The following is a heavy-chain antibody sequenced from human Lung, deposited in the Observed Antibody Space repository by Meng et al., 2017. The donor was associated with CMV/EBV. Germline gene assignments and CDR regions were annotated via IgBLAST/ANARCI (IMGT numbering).Heavy chain of an antibody. CDR3: ARDFKTRRGIFGTVSGGYYGMDA. Sequence: SVXVSXKAPGGTFDNYAISWVRQAPGQGLEWMGGINPILSMATYPQRFQGRVTITADKSTTTAYMELSSLRSEDTALYYCARDFKTRRGIFGTVSGGYYGMDAWXQGTXVTVSS. CDR1: GGTFDNYA. CDR2: INPILSMA. J-gene: IGHJ6*02. V-gene: IGHV1-69*10. D-gene: IGHD3-3*01.